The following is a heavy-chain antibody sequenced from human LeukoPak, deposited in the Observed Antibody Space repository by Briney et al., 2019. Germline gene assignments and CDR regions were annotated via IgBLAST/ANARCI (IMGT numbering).Heavy chain of an antibody. V-gene: IGHV5-51*01. J-gene: IGHJ4*02. CDR3: ASHMVGSDDGDYVYDY. CDR1: GYSFTSYW. D-gene: IGHD4-17*01. Sequence: GESLKISCKGSGYSFTSYWIGWVRQMPGKGLEWMGIIYPGDSDTRYSPSFQGQVTISADKSISTAYLQWSSLRAEDTAVYYCASHMVGSDDGDYVYDYWGQGTLVTVSS. CDR2: IYPGDSDT.